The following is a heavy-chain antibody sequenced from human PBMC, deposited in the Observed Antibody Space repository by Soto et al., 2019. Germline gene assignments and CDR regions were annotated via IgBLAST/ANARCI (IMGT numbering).Heavy chain of an antibody. CDR1: RFTFSDYY. CDR2: ISTSGSTI. D-gene: IGHD5-12*01. CDR3: ARDGFNRYAFDI. V-gene: IGHV3-11*01. Sequence: GGSLRLSCAASRFTFSDYYMTWIRQAPGKGLEWVSYISTSGSTIYYADSVKGRFTISRDNAKNSLYLQMNSLRAEDTAVYYCARDGFNRYAFDIWGQGTMVTVSS. J-gene: IGHJ3*02.